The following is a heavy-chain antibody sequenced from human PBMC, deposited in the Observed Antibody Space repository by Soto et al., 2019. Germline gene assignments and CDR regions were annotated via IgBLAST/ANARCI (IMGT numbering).Heavy chain of an antibody. D-gene: IGHD6-25*01. Sequence: QVQLVQSGAEVKKPGSSVKVSCKASGCTFSSYAISWVRQAPGQGLEWMGGIIPIFGTANYAQKFQGRVTNTEHAPASVTHTELSIMRAEYRAVYSWTGSRGSEENSEDLCYYCYGIDVWGQGTPVTVSS. J-gene: IGHJ6*02. CDR1: GCTFSSYA. V-gene: IGHV1-69*12. CDR3: TGSRGSEENSEDLCYYCYGIDV. CDR2: IIPIFGTA.